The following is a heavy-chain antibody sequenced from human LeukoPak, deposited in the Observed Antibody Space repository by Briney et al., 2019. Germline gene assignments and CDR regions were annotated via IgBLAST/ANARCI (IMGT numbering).Heavy chain of an antibody. Sequence: SETLSLTCTVSGGSISSYYWSWIRQPAGKGLEWIGRFYSGGSTDYNPSLKSRVTMSVDTSKNQFSLKLSSVTAADTAVYYCARIHSSSGFDPWGQGTLVTVSS. CDR1: GGSISSYY. D-gene: IGHD6-6*01. CDR2: FYSGGST. J-gene: IGHJ5*02. CDR3: ARIHSSSGFDP. V-gene: IGHV4-4*07.